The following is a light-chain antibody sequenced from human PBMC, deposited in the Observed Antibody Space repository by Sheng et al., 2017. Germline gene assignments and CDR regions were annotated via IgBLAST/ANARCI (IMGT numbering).Light chain of an antibody. CDR3: QQYNNWPRT. V-gene: IGKV3-11*01. Sequence: EIVLTQSPATLSLSPGETATLSCRPSQTISSNLAWYQQRPGQAPRLLIYDTSNRATGIPARFSGSGSGADFTLTISSLQSEDFAVYYCQQYNNWPRTFGQGTKV. CDR2: DTS. CDR1: QTISSN. J-gene: IGKJ1*01.